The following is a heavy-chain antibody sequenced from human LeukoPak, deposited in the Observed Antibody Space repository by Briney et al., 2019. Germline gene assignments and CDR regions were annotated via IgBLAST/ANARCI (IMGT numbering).Heavy chain of an antibody. CDR2: IYYSGST. V-gene: IGHV4-31*03. J-gene: IGHJ4*02. CDR3: ARGTTVTTFDY. CDR1: GGSISSGGYY. D-gene: IGHD4-17*01. Sequence: PSQTLSLTCTVSGGSISSGGYYWSWIRQHPGKGLEWIGYIYYSGSTYYNPSLKSRVTISVDTSKNQFSLKLISVTAADTAVYYCARGTTVTTFDYWGQGTLVTVSS.